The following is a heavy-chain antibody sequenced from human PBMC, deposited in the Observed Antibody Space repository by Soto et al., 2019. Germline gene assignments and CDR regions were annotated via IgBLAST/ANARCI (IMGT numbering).Heavy chain of an antibody. J-gene: IGHJ4*02. D-gene: IGHD2-15*01. CDR3: ERARDIVVVVAATHFDY. CDR1: GYTFTSYG. V-gene: IGHV1-18*04. CDR2: ISAYNGNT. Sequence: ASVKVSCKASGYTFTSYGISWVRQAPGQGLEWMGWISAYNGNTNYAQKLQGRVTMTTDTSTSTAYMELRSLRSDDTAVYYCERARDIVVVVAATHFDYWGQGTLVTVSS.